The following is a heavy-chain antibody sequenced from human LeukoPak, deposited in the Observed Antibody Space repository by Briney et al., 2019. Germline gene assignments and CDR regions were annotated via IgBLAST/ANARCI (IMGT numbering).Heavy chain of an antibody. V-gene: IGHV3-11*01. Sequence: GGTLSLSCAASVVGFSADYVTWSRGAPGPGLEGVSYISSGGDIMYYAGSVKGRFTTSRDNAKNSLYLQMNSLRAEDTAVSYCAREVYCRATSCRRYYYYYYMDVWGKGTPVTISS. CDR2: ISSGGDIM. D-gene: IGHD2-2*01. J-gene: IGHJ6*03. CDR1: VVGFSADY. CDR3: AREVYCRATSCRRYYYYYYMDV.